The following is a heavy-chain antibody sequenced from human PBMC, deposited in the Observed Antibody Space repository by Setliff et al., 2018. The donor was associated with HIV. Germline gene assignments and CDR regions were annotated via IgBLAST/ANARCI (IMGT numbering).Heavy chain of an antibody. J-gene: IGHJ6*03. D-gene: IGHD1-7*01. V-gene: IGHV4-4*08. CDR1: GGSIRSFF. CDR3: ARDRYTWNYGKNYMDV. CDR2: IYTSGST. Sequence: SETLSLTCTVSGGSIRSFFWSWIRQPPGKGLEWIGHIYTSGSTNYNPSLKSRVTMSVDTSKNQFSLNLSSVTAADTAVYYCARDRYTWNYGKNYMDVWGKGTTVTVSS.